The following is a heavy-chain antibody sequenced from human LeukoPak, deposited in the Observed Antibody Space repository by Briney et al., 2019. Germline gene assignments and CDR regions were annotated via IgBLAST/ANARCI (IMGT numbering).Heavy chain of an antibody. D-gene: IGHD3-10*01. J-gene: IGHJ4*02. V-gene: IGHV3-23*01. CDR2: ISGSGGST. Sequence: GSLRLSCAASGFTFSSYAMSWVRQAPGKGLEWVSAISGSGGSTYYADSVKGRFTISRDNSKNTLYLQMHSLRAEDTAVYYCAGDRYGSGSYYYFDYWGQGSLVTVSS. CDR1: GFTFSSYA. CDR3: AGDRYGSGSYYYFDY.